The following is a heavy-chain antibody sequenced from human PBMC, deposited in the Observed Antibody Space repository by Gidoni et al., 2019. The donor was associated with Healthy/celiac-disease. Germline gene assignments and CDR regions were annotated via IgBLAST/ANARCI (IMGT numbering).Heavy chain of an antibody. CDR3: ASSQLGYCSGGSCYRPPALAVGMDV. CDR1: GYSFTSYW. D-gene: IGHD2-15*01. CDR2: IDPSDSYT. J-gene: IGHJ6*02. Sequence: EVQLVQSGAEVKKPGESLRISCKGSGYSFTSYWISWVRQMPGKGLEWMGRIDPSDSYTNYSPSFQGHVTISADKSISTAYLQWSSLKASDTAMYYCASSQLGYCSGGSCYRPPALAVGMDVWGQGTTVTVSS. V-gene: IGHV5-10-1*01.